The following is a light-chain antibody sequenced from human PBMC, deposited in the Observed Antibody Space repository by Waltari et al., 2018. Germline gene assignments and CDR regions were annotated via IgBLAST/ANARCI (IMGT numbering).Light chain of an antibody. V-gene: IGLV4-69*01. CDR2: VNNDGSH. J-gene: IGLJ2*01. CDR3: QTWGTGIRV. CDR1: SGHRNTA. Sequence: QLAMTQSPSSPAHPGASAKFTRTLSSGHRNTAIAWHKQQTAKGPRYLMKVNNDGSHSKGDGIPDRFSGSASGAQRYLTISSLQSEDEADYYCQTWGTGIRVFGGGTKLTVL.